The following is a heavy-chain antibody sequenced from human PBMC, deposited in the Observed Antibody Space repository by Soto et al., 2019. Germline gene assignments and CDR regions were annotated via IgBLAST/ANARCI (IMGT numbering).Heavy chain of an antibody. CDR1: GYTFTSYA. CDR2: INAGNGNT. CDR3: ARAPQTSYYYYYMDV. J-gene: IGHJ6*03. Sequence: QVPLVQSGAEVKKPGASVKVSCKASGYTFTSYAMHWVRQAPGQRLEWMGWINAGNGNTKYSQKFQGRVTITRDTYASTAYMELSSLRSEDTAVYYCARAPQTSYYYYYMDVWGKGTTVTVSS. V-gene: IGHV1-3*01.